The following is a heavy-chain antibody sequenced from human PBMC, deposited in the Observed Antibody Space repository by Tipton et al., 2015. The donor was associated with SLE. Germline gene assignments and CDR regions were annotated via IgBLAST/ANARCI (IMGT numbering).Heavy chain of an antibody. CDR1: GFTFSDFA. CDR3: AKSLRYSHGNDAFDI. V-gene: IGHV3-23*03. CDR2: IYTGGST. J-gene: IGHJ3*02. D-gene: IGHD5-18*01. Sequence: SLRLSCAASGFTFSDFAMSWVRQAPGKGLEWVSLIYTGGSTYYADSVEGRFIISRDNSKDTLYLHMSSLRAEDTAVYYCAKSLRYSHGNDAFDIWGQGTMVVVSS.